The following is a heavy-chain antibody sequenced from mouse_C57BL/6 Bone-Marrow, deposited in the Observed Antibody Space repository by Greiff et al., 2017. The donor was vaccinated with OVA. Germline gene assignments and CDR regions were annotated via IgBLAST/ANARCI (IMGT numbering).Heavy chain of an antibody. CDR1: GYTFTSYG. Sequence: VQLQQSGAELARPGASVKLSCKASGYTFTSYGISWVKQRTGQGLEWIGEIYPRSGNTYYNEKFKGKATLTADKSSSTAYMELRSLTSEDSAVYFGARSPYYGSSYSLYFDYWGQGTTLTVSS. CDR2: IYPRSGNT. V-gene: IGHV1-81*01. CDR3: ARSPYYGSSYSLYFDY. D-gene: IGHD1-1*01. J-gene: IGHJ2*01.